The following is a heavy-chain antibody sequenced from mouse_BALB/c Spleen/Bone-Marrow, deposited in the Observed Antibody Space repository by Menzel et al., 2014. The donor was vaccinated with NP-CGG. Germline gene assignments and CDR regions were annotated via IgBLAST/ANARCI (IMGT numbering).Heavy chain of an antibody. V-gene: IGHV5-6*01. CDR2: ISNGGIYT. D-gene: IGHD2-4*01. Sequence: EVQGVESGGDLVKPGGSLKLSCAASGFTFSTYGMSWVRQTPDKRLEWVAAISNGGIYTYYPDTVKGRFTISRDNAKSTLYLQMSSLKSEDTAMYYCVRPYDYGTWFAYWGQGTLVTVSA. J-gene: IGHJ3*01. CDR3: VRPYDYGTWFAY. CDR1: GFTFSTYG.